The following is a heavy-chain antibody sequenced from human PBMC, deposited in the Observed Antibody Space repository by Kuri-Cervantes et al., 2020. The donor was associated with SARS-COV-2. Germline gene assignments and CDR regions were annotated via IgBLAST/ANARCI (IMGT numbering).Heavy chain of an antibody. D-gene: IGHD6-19*01. CDR1: GFTFSSYA. V-gene: IGHV3-30*04. CDR3: AREEAVAGNGGLDY. J-gene: IGHJ4*02. Sequence: GESLKISCAASGFTFSSYAMHWFRQAPGKGLEWVAVISYDGSNKYYADSVKGRFTISRDNSKNTLYLQMNSLRAEDTAVYYCAREEAVAGNGGLDYWGQGTLVTVSS. CDR2: ISYDGSNK.